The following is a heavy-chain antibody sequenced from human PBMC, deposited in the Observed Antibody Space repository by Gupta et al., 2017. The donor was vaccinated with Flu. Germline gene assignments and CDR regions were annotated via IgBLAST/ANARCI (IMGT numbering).Heavy chain of an antibody. Sequence: VQLVECGGGVVQPGRSLRLSCAASGFTFRSYGMHWVRQAPGKGLGWVSVIWYDGSNKYYADSVKGRFTISRDNSKNTLYLQINSLRAEDTAVYYCARDSSGYDLGSQLCTLVYLGQGTLVTVSS. CDR3: ARDSSGYDLGSQLCTLVY. V-gene: IGHV3-33*01. D-gene: IGHD5-12*01. CDR1: GFTFRSYG. J-gene: IGHJ4*02. CDR2: IWYDGSNK.